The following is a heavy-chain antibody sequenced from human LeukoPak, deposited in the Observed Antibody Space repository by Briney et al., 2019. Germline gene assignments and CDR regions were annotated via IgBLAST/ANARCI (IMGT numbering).Heavy chain of an antibody. CDR2: IYYSGST. D-gene: IGHD4-17*01. Sequence: SETLSLTCTVSGGSISSSSYYWGWIRQPPGKGLEWIGSIYYSGSTYYNPSLKSRVTISVDTSKNQFSLKLSSVTAADTAVYYCARVATVPSKTIDYWGQGTLVTVSS. V-gene: IGHV4-39*07. CDR1: GGSISSSSYY. J-gene: IGHJ4*02. CDR3: ARVATVPSKTIDY.